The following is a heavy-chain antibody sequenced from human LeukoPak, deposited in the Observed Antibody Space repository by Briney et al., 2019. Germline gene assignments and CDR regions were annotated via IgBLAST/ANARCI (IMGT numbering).Heavy chain of an antibody. Sequence: GASVKVSCKASGYTFTGYYMHWVRQAPGQGLEWMGWINPKSGGTNYAQKFQGRVTMTRDTSISTAYMELSRLRSDDTAVYYCAKVQLEQDYYFYYWGQGTLVTVSS. D-gene: IGHD1-1*01. V-gene: IGHV1-2*02. J-gene: IGHJ4*02. CDR2: INPKSGGT. CDR3: AKVQLEQDYYFYY. CDR1: GYTFTGYY.